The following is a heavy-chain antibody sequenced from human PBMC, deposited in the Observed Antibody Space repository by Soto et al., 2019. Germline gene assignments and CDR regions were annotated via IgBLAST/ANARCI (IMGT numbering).Heavy chain of an antibody. Sequence: PGESLKISCKGSGYSFTSYWIGWVRQMPGKGLEWMGIIYPGDSDTRYSPSFQGQVTISADKSISTAYLQWSSLKASDTAMYYWARRYSSSYYYYYGMDVWGQGTTVTVSS. V-gene: IGHV5-51*01. D-gene: IGHD6-6*01. CDR2: IYPGDSDT. CDR1: GYSFTSYW. J-gene: IGHJ6*02. CDR3: ARRYSSSYYYYYGMDV.